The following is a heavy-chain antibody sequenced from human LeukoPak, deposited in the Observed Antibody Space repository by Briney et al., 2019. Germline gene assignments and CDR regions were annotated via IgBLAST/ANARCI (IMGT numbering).Heavy chain of an antibody. CDR3: ARDLPGSATSYSSGAWDY. Sequence: ASVTVSCKASGGTFTNYAISWVRQAPRQGLEWMGGIIPIFDTADNAQKFQGRLTITADESTSTAYMELSSLRAEDTGVYYCARDLPGSATSYSSGAWDYWGQGTLVSVSS. CDR2: IIPIFDTA. V-gene: IGHV1-69*13. J-gene: IGHJ4*02. CDR1: GGTFTNYA. D-gene: IGHD3-9*01.